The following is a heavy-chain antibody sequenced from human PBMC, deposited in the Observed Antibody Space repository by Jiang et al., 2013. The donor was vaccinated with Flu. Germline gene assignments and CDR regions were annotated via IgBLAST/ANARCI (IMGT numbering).Heavy chain of an antibody. CDR1: TSYY. V-gene: IGHV1-46*01. J-gene: IGHJ4*02. CDR2: XNPSGGSA. Sequence: TSYYMHWVRQAPGQGLEWMGIXNPSGGSANYAQKFQGRVTMTRDTSTTTVYMELSGLRSEDTAVYYCARVLSCGGSCYYFDDWGQGTLVTVSS. CDR3: ARVLSCGGSCYYFDD. D-gene: IGHD2-15*01.